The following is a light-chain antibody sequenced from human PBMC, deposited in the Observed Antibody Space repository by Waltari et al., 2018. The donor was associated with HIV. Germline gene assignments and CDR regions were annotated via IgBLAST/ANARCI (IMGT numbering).Light chain of an antibody. V-gene: IGLV4-69*01. J-gene: IGLJ2*01. CDR1: SGQSNYA. CDR2: LNSDGNH. Sequence: QLVLTQSPSDSASLGAAVKLTCTLRSGQSNYAIARHQQHPEKRTLDLMKLNSDGNHIKGDGIPDRFSGSSSGAERYLTISSLQSEDEADYYCQTWATGSRVVFGGGTKLTVL. CDR3: QTWATGSRVV.